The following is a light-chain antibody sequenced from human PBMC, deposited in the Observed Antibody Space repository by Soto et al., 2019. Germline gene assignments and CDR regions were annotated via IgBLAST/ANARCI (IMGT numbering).Light chain of an antibody. Sequence: QSVLTQPPSVSAAPGQKVTISCSGDTSNTLHNFVSWYQQLPGAAPKLLIYEDNKRPSGIPDRFSGSKFGTSVTLAITGLQTWDEADYYCGTWDTNLSAYVFGTGTKLTVL. V-gene: IGLV1-51*02. CDR2: EDN. CDR1: TSNTLHNF. J-gene: IGLJ1*01. CDR3: GTWDTNLSAYV.